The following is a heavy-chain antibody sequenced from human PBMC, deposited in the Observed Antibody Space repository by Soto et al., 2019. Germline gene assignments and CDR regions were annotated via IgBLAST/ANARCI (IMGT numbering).Heavy chain of an antibody. CDR3: ARLPYCSSTSCYSGYLFYFDY. D-gene: IGHD2-2*01. V-gene: IGHV4-59*04. CDR1: GGSISSYY. J-gene: IGHJ4*02. Sequence: SETLSLTCTVSGGSISSYYWSWIRQPPGKGLEWIGYIYYSGSTYYNPSLKSRVTISVDTSKNQFSLKLSSVTAADTAVYYCARLPYCSSTSCYSGYLFYFDYWGQGTLVTVSS. CDR2: IYYSGST.